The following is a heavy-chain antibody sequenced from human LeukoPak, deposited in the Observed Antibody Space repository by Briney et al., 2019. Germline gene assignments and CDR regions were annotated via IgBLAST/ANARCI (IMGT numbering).Heavy chain of an antibody. D-gene: IGHD3-10*01. Sequence: GGSLRLSCAASGFTSSGFSMSWVRQSPTKGLEWVANIKQDGSERYYVDSVKGRFTISRDNAKNSLSLQMNNLRVEDAAVYYCARAGSHWHYVYWGQGTVVTVSS. J-gene: IGHJ4*02. CDR3: ARAGSHWHYVY. CDR1: GFTSSGFS. V-gene: IGHV3-7*01. CDR2: IKQDGSER.